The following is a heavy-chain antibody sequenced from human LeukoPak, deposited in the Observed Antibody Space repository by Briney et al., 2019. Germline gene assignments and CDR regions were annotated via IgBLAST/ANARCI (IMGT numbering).Heavy chain of an antibody. J-gene: IGHJ6*04. CDR2: IYPVDSDT. CDR1: GYRFTSYW. D-gene: IGHD2-15*01. Sequence: ESLNIPCKCSGYRFTSYWIGWVRQMPGKGLEWMGDIYPVDSDTRYSPSFQGQVTISADKSISTAYLQWSSLKASDTAMYYCAGFGYCSGGGCYSVIRRYYYGMDVWGKGPTVPLSS. V-gene: IGHV5-51*01. CDR3: AGFGYCSGGGCYSVIRRYYYGMDV.